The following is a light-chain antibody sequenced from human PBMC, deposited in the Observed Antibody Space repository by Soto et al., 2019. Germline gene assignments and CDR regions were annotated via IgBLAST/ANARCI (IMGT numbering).Light chain of an antibody. J-gene: IGKJ2*01. CDR3: QQYNNYLYT. CDR1: QSISSW. CDR2: KAS. Sequence: DIQLTQSPSFLSASEGDRVTITCRAGQSISSWLAWYQQKPGKAPKLLIYKASSLQSGVPSRFSGSGSGTEFTLTISSLQPDDFATYYCQQYNNYLYTFGQGTKVDIK. V-gene: IGKV1-5*03.